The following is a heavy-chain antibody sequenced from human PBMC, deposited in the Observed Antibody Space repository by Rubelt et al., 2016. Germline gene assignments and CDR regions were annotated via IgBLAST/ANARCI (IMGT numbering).Heavy chain of an antibody. D-gene: IGHD3-22*01. Sequence: QVQLVQSGAEVKKPGASVKVSCKASGYTFTSYGISWVRQAPGQGLEWMGWISAYNGNTNYAQKLQGRVTRTTATSTSTAYMELRSRRSDDTAVYYCARADYYDSSGYHNWFDPWGQGTLVTVSS. CDR2: ISAYNGNT. J-gene: IGHJ5*02. V-gene: IGHV1-18*01. CDR1: GYTFTSYG. CDR3: ARADYYDSSGYHNWFDP.